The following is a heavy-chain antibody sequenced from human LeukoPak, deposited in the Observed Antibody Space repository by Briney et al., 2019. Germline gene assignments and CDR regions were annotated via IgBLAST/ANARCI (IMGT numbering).Heavy chain of an antibody. Sequence: GGSLRLSCAASGFTFSSYSMNWVRQAPGKGREGGSYIRSSSSTKYYADSVEGRLTISRDNAKNSLYLQMNSLRDEDTAVYYCARVPGEDIVVVPAATDRIAAAASDYWGQGTLVTVSS. V-gene: IGHV3-48*02. D-gene: IGHD2-2*01. CDR1: GFTFSSYS. CDR2: IRSSSSTK. J-gene: IGHJ4*02. CDR3: ARVPGEDIVVVPAATDRIAAAASDY.